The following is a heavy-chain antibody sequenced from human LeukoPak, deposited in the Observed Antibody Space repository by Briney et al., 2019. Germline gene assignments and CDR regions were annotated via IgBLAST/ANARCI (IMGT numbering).Heavy chain of an antibody. J-gene: IGHJ4*02. CDR1: GYTFTSYG. Sequence: ASVKVSCKASGYTFTSYGISWVRQAPGQGLEWMAWISAYSGNTEYAENIQGRVTMTTDTSTSTAYMELRSLRSDDTAVYYCAIIVTPGRFDYWGQGTLVTVSS. D-gene: IGHD2-15*01. CDR3: AIIVTPGRFDY. CDR2: ISAYSGNT. V-gene: IGHV1-18*01.